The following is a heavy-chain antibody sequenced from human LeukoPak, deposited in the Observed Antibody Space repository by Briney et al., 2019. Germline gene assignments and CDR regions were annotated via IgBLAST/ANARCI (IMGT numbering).Heavy chain of an antibody. Sequence: SETLSLTCAVSGGSINSHYWGWIRQPPGKGLQWIGDIYYTGKINYNPSLKSRVTITLDTSKDHLSLNLTSVLAADTAIYYCVRRDTGWNYFYCWGQGILVTVSS. CDR3: VRRDTGWNYFYC. D-gene: IGHD6-19*01. J-gene: IGHJ4*02. CDR2: IYYTGKI. CDR1: GGSINSHY. V-gene: IGHV4-59*08.